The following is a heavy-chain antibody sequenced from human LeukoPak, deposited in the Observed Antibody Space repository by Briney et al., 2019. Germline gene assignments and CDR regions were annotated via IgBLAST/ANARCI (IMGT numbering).Heavy chain of an antibody. CDR1: GDSISSSPSY. Sequence: KTSETLSLTCSVSGDSISSSPSYWGWIRQPPGKGLEGIGSIYYTGSSYSNPSLRSRVTISVDTSKNQFSLRLSSVTATDTAVYYCARHLRESLWFGESRLWNWFDPWGQGTLVTVSS. J-gene: IGHJ5*02. D-gene: IGHD3-10*01. CDR2: IYYTGSS. V-gene: IGHV4-39*01. CDR3: ARHLRESLWFGESRLWNWFDP.